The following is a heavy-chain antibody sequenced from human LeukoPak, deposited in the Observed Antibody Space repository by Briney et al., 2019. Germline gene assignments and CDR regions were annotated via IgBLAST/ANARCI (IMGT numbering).Heavy chain of an antibody. CDR2: IRYDGSNK. CDR1: GFTFSSYG. D-gene: IGHD4-17*01. CDR3: ASRATVTTSLYFDY. Sequence: QTGGSLRLSCAASGFTFSSYGMHWVRQAPGKGLEWVAFIRYDGSNKYYADSVKGRFTISRDNSKNTLYLQMNSLRAEDTAVYYCASRATVTTSLYFDYWGQGTLVTVSS. J-gene: IGHJ4*02. V-gene: IGHV3-30*02.